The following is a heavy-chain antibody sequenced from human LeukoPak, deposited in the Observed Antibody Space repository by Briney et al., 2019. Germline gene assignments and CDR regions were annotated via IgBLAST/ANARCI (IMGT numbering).Heavy chain of an antibody. J-gene: IGHJ4*02. CDR1: GFSFTTYN. CDR2: ISSSSGYI. Sequence: GGSLRLSCAASGFSFTTYNMNWVRQAPGKGLEWVSSISSSSGYIHYADSVKGRFTVSRDNAKNSLYLQMNSLRAEDTAVYYCARDRDSSGWYGYYFDYWGQGTLVTVSS. CDR3: ARDRDSSGWYGYYFDY. D-gene: IGHD6-19*01. V-gene: IGHV3-21*01.